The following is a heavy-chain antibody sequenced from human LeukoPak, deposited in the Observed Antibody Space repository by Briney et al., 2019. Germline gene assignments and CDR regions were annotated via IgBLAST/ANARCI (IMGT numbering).Heavy chain of an antibody. CDR2: IYFTGKT. D-gene: IGHD3-3*01. CDR1: GDSINNADPD. CDR3: DREKAGTYYDV. Sequence: SETLSLTCTVSGDSINNADPDWSWIRQPPGKGLEWIGYIYFTGKTYYNPSLKSRVTLSMDTSKNQFSLRLSSVTAADTAVYYCDREKAGTYYDVWGQGTLVFVSS. J-gene: IGHJ1*01. V-gene: IGHV4-30-4*01.